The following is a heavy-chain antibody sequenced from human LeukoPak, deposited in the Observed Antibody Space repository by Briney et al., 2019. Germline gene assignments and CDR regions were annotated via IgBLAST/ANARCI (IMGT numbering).Heavy chain of an antibody. V-gene: IGHV3-30*02. CDR2: IRYDGSNK. D-gene: IGHD3-22*01. CDR3: AKELYDSSGPALDY. J-gene: IGHJ4*02. Sequence: GGSLRLSCAASGFTFSSYDMHWVRQAPGKGLEWVAFIRYDGSNKYYADSVKGRFTISRDNSKNTLYLQMNSLRAEDTAVYYCAKELYDSSGPALDYWGQGTLVTVSS. CDR1: GFTFSSYD.